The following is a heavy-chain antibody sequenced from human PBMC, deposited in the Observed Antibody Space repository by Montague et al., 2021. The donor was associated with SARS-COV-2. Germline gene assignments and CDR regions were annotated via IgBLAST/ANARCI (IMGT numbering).Heavy chain of an antibody. CDR1: GGSISSHY. CDR2: IYYSGST. CDR3: ARHRRLGPISDSSVDY. V-gene: IGHV4-59*08. J-gene: IGHJ4*02. D-gene: IGHD6-6*01. Sequence: SETLSLTCTVSGGSISSHYWSWIRQPPGKGLEWVGYIYYSGSTNYNPSLKSRVTISVDTSKNQFSLKLSSVTAADTAVYYCARHRRLGPISDSSVDYWGQGTLVTVSS.